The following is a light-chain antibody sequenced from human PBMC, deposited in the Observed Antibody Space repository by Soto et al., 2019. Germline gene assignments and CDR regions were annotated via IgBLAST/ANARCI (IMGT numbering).Light chain of an antibody. CDR2: DAS. V-gene: IGKV1-5*01. CDR3: QHYNSYPWT. CDR1: QNCSSW. J-gene: IGKJ1*01. Sequence: DIQVTQSPSTLSASVGDRVTITCRASQNCSSWLAWYQQTPGKAPKLLIYDASSLENAVPSRFSGSGSGTEFTITITSLQPDDFATYYCQHYNSYPWTFGQGTEVEV.